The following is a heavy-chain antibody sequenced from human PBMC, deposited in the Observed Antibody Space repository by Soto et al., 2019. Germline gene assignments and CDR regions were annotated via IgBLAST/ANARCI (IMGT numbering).Heavy chain of an antibody. Sequence: PGGSLRLSCAASGFTFSSYGMHWVRQAPGKGLEWVAVISYDGSNKYYADSVKGRFTISRDNSKNTLYLQMNSLRAEDTAVYYWAQDRRPSYYYGMDVWGQGTTVTVSS. V-gene: IGHV3-30*18. CDR1: GFTFSSYG. CDR2: ISYDGSNK. J-gene: IGHJ6*02. D-gene: IGHD6-25*01. CDR3: AQDRRPSYYYGMDV.